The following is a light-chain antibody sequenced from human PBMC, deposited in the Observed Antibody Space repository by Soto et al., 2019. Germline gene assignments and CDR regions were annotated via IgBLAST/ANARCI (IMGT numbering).Light chain of an antibody. CDR1: SSDVGNYNL. J-gene: IGLJ1*01. Sequence: QSVLTQPASVSGSLGQSITVSCTGTSSDVGNYNLVSWYQQHPGKAPKLMIYEDNKRPSGVSNRFSGSKSGNTASLTISGLQAEDEADYYCCSYAGSSTYVFGTGTKLTVL. CDR2: EDN. V-gene: IGLV2-23*01. CDR3: CSYAGSSTYV.